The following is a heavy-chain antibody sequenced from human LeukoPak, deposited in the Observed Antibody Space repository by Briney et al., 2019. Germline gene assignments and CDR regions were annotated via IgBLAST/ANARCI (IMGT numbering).Heavy chain of an antibody. CDR1: GGTFSSYA. CDR3: ARGMVAVAGTGDY. D-gene: IGHD6-19*01. Sequence: VASVKVSCKASGGTFSSYAISWVRQAPGQGLEWMGGIIPIFGTANYAQKFQGRVTITRDTSASTAYMELSSLRSEDTAVYYCARGMVAVAGTGDYWGQGTLVTVSS. V-gene: IGHV1-69*05. CDR2: IIPIFGTA. J-gene: IGHJ4*02.